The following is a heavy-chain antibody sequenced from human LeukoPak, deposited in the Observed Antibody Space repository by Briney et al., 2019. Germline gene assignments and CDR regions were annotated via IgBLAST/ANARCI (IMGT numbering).Heavy chain of an antibody. V-gene: IGHV3-48*03. Sequence: GGSLRLSCAASGFTFSSYEMNWVRQAQGKGLGWVSYISSSVITIYYADSVNVRFTISRDNANNSLYLQMTSLRADDTAVYYCARDPYCSGGSCQGGYWYFDLWGRGTLVTVSS. J-gene: IGHJ2*01. CDR3: ARDPYCSGGSCQGGYWYFDL. CDR1: GFTFSSYE. D-gene: IGHD2-15*01. CDR2: ISSSVITI.